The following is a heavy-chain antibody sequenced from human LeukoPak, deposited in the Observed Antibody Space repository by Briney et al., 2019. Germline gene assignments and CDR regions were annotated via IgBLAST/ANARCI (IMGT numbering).Heavy chain of an antibody. CDR2: IYTSGST. J-gene: IGHJ5*02. D-gene: IGHD3-10*01. V-gene: IGHV4-61*02. CDR1: GGSISSSGYY. CDR3: AREGLNMVRGVIPKEAWGWFDP. Sequence: ASETLSLTCTVSGGSISSSGYYWNWIRQPAGKGLEWIGRIYTSGSTNYNPSLKSRVTISVDTSKNQFSLKLSSVTAADTAVYYCAREGLNMVRGVIPKEAWGWFDPWGQGTLVTVSS.